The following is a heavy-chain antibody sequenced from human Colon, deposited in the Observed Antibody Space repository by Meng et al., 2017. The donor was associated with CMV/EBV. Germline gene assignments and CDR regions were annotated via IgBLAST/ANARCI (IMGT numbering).Heavy chain of an antibody. D-gene: IGHD1-26*01. CDR3: ARSPVLGSTGN. V-gene: IGHV3-11*01. Sequence: GESLKISCAASGFIFSDYPMNWIRQAPGKGLEWISYISSSGSTTYSADSVKGRFTISRDNARDAVYLQMNSLRVEDTAVYYCARSPVLGSTGNWGQGTLVTVSS. CDR2: ISSSGSTT. J-gene: IGHJ4*02. CDR1: GFIFSDYP.